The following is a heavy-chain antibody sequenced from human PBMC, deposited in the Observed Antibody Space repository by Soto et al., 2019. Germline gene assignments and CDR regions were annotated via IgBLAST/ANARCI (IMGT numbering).Heavy chain of an antibody. CDR2: IIPIFGTA. J-gene: IGHJ4*02. D-gene: IGHD1-26*01. CDR3: ARDGGRHSGGIDY. Sequence: QVQLVQSGAEVKKPGSSVKVSCKASGGTFSSYSINWVGQAPGQGLEWMGEIIPIFGTANYAQKFQGRVTITADESTSTAYMLLSSLRSEDTAVYYCARDGGRHSGGIDYWDQGTLVTVSS. CDR1: GGTFSSYS. V-gene: IGHV1-69*01.